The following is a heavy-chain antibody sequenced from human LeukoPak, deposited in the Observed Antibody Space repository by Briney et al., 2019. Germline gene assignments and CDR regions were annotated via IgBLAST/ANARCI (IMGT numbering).Heavy chain of an antibody. CDR1: AFTFSSYA. J-gene: IGHJ1*01. CDR3: AKRDYYDSSGYSQH. V-gene: IGHV3-23*01. CDR2: ISGSGGST. Sequence: GGSLRLSCAASAFTFSSYAMSWVRQAPGEGLEWVSAISGSGGSTYYADSVKGRFTISRDNSKNTLYLQMNSLRAEDTAVYYCAKRDYYDSSGYSQHWGQGTLVTVSS. D-gene: IGHD3-22*01.